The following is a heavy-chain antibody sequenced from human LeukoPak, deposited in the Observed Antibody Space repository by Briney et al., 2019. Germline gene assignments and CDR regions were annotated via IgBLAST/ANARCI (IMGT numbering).Heavy chain of an antibody. CDR2: IWYDGSNK. D-gene: IGHD6-19*01. CDR3: AKDLYSSGWYPRYYYGMDV. J-gene: IGHJ6*02. V-gene: IGHV3-30*02. Sequence: GGSLRLSCAASGFTFSSYGMHWVRQAPGKGLEWVAVIWYDGSNKYYADSVKGRFTISRDNSKNTLYLQMNSLRAEDTAVYYCAKDLYSSGWYPRYYYGMDVWGQGTTVTVSS. CDR1: GFTFSSYG.